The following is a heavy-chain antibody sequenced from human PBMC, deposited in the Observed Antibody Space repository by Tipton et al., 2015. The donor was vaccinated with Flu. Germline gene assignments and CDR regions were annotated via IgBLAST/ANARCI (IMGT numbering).Heavy chain of an antibody. V-gene: IGHV1-69*15. Sequence: QLVQSGAEVKKPGSSVEVSCKASGFSFTSYAISWVRQAPGQGLEWMGRILPISGTSSYAQKLQGRVTIVADESTTTAYMELSSLISEDSAVYYCARDTYSYGYGHPLYFDFWGQGTLITVSS. CDR1: GFSFTSYA. J-gene: IGHJ4*02. CDR2: ILPISGTS. D-gene: IGHD5-18*01. CDR3: ARDTYSYGYGHPLYFDF.